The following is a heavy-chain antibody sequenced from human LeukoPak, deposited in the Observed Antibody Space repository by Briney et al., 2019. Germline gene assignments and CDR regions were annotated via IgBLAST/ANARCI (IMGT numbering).Heavy chain of an antibody. D-gene: IGHD6-13*01. V-gene: IGHV3-30*03. Sequence: GGSLRLSCAASGFTFSSYWMSWVRQAPGKGLEGVAVISYDGSNKYYADSVKGRFTISRDNSKNTLYLQMNSLRAEDTAVYYCARGSSSWSNWFDPWGQGTLVTVSS. CDR2: ISYDGSNK. CDR1: GFTFSSYW. CDR3: ARGSSSWSNWFDP. J-gene: IGHJ5*02.